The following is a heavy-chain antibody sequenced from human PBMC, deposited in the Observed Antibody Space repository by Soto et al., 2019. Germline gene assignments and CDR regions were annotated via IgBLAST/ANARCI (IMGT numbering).Heavy chain of an antibody. CDR2: IFSNDEK. Sequence: QVTLKESGPVLVKPTETLTLTCTVSGFSLSNARMGVSWIRQPPGKALEWLAHIFSNDEKSYSTSLKSRLTISKDTSKSQVVLTMTNIDPVDTATYYCARIPEYVSSGYYRTIDYWGQGTLVTVSS. J-gene: IGHJ4*02. D-gene: IGHD3-22*01. CDR1: GFSLSNARMG. CDR3: ARIPEYVSSGYYRTIDY. V-gene: IGHV2-26*01.